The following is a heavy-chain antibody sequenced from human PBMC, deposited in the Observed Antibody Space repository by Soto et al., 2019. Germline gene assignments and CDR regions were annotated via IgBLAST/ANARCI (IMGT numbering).Heavy chain of an antibody. D-gene: IGHD6-19*01. V-gene: IGHV3-30*18. CDR2: MSYDGSNK. J-gene: IGHJ4*02. CDR1: GFIFGGYG. CDR3: AKDRNKYNSGCVVY. Sequence: QVQLVESGGGVVQPGRSLRLSCAASGFIFGGYGMHWVRQAPGKGLEWVAVMSYDGSNKYYADSVKGRFTISRDNSKDTLYLQMNSLRAEDTAVYYCAKDRNKYNSGCVVYWGQGTLVTVSS.